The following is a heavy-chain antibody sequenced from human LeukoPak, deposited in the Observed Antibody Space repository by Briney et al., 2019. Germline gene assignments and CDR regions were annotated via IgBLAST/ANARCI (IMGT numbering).Heavy chain of an antibody. CDR2: INPNSCGT. D-gene: IGHD6-19*01. CDR3: ARDLLAVAGTARSSWFDP. J-gene: IGHJ5*02. V-gene: IGHV1-2*02. CDR1: GYTFTGYY. Sequence: ASVKVSCKASGYTFTGYYMHWVRQAPGQGLEWMGWINPNSCGTNYAQKFHGRVTMTRDTSISTAYMELSRLRSDDTAVYYCARDLLAVAGTARSSWFDPWGQGTLVTVSS.